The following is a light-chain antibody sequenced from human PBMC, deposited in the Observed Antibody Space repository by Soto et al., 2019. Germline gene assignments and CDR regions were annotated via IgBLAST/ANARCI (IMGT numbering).Light chain of an antibody. V-gene: IGLV2-8*01. CDR3: SSYTGSSYV. CDR1: GRDVGDYNY. CDR2: EVS. Sequence: QSVLTQPPSASGSPGQSVTISCTGTGRDVGDYNYVSWYQQHPGKAPKLMIYEVSKRPSGVPDRFSGSKSGNTASLTVSGLQAEDEANYYCSSYTGSSYVFGTGTKVTVL. J-gene: IGLJ1*01.